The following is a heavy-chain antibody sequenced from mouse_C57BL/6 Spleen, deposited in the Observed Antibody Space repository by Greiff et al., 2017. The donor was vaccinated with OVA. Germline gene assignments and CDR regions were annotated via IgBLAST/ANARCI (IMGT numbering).Heavy chain of an antibody. CDR3: ARRRWDEEAMDY. J-gene: IGHJ4*01. D-gene: IGHD4-1*01. CDR2: IYPGSGNT. Sequence: QVQLQQSGAELVRPGASVKLSCKASGYTFTDYYINWVKQRPGQGLEWIARIYPGSGNTYYNEKFKGKATLTAEKSSSTAYMQLSSLTSEDSAVYFCARRRWDEEAMDYWGQGTSVTVSS. CDR1: GYTFTDYY. V-gene: IGHV1-76*01.